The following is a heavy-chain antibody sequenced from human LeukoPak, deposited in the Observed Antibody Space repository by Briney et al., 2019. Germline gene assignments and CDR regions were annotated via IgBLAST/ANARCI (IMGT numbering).Heavy chain of an antibody. V-gene: IGHV1-2*06. Sequence: ASVKVSCKASGYTFTGYYIHWVRQAPGQGLEWMGQINPNSGGTNYALKFQGRVTMTRDTSISTAYMELSRLRSDDTAVYYCARQELDYWGQGALVTVSS. CDR1: GYTFTGYY. CDR3: ARQELDY. CDR2: INPNSGGT. J-gene: IGHJ4*02. D-gene: IGHD1-7*01.